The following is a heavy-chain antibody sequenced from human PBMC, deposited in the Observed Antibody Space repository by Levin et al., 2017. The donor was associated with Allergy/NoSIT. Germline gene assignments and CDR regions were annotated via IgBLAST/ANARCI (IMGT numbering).Heavy chain of an antibody. Sequence: SETLSLTCTVSGGSVSSGSYSWSWNRQPPGKGLEWIGYIYYSGSTNYNPSLRSRVTISLDTSKNQLSLKLSSVTAADTAVYYCARVMATMWWFDPWGQGTLVTVSS. CDR3: ARVMATMWWFDP. D-gene: IGHD5-12*01. V-gene: IGHV4-61*01. CDR1: GGSVSSGSYS. CDR2: IYYSGST. J-gene: IGHJ5*02.